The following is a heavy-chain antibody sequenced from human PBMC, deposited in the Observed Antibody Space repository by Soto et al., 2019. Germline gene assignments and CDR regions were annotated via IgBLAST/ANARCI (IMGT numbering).Heavy chain of an antibody. D-gene: IGHD6-13*01. Sequence: QVQLQESGPGLVKPSETLSLTCTVSGGSISSYYWRWIRQPPGKGLEWIGYIYYSGSTNYHPSLKSRVTISVDTSKNQFSLQLSSVTAADTAVYYCARVGSSWYGAAVYFDYWGQGTLVTVSS. J-gene: IGHJ4*02. CDR3: ARVGSSWYGAAVYFDY. CDR1: GGSISSYY. V-gene: IGHV4-59*01. CDR2: IYYSGST.